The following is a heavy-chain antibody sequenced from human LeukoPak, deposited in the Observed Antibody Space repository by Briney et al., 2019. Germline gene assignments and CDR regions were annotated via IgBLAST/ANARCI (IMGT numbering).Heavy chain of an antibody. D-gene: IGHD3-10*01. CDR2: INSNGGST. CDR3: ARRYGSGSSGTFDY. Sequence: PGGSLRLSCVASGFTFSSYAMHWVRQTPGKGLEYVSGINSNGGSTHYANSVKGRFTISRDNSKHTLYLQMGSLRTEDMAVYYCARRYGSGSSGTFDYWGQGTLVTVSS. V-gene: IGHV3-64*01. J-gene: IGHJ4*02. CDR1: GFTFSSYA.